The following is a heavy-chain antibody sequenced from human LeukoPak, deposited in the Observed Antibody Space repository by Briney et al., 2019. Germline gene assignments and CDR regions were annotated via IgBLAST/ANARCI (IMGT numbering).Heavy chain of an antibody. V-gene: IGHV1-2*02. CDR3: AREDSAAGTVFDY. CDR2: INPNSGGT. CDR1: GYTFTGYY. J-gene: IGHJ4*02. Sequence: VASVTVSCKASGYTFTGYYMHWVRQAPGQGLEWMGWINPNSGGTNYAQKFQGRVTMTRDTSISTAYMELSRLRSDDTAVYYCAREDSAAGTVFDYWGQGTLVTVSS. D-gene: IGHD6-13*01.